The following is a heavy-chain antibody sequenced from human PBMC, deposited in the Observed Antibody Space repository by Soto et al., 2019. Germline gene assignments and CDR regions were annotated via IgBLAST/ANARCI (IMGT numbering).Heavy chain of an antibody. Sequence: QMQLVQSGPEVKKPGTSVKVSCKASGFTFTSSAMQWVRQARGQRLEWIGWIVVGSGNTNYAQKFQERVTITRDMSTSTASMELSSLRSEDTAVYYCAAEGGTQDDYYYGMDVWGQGTTVTVSS. CDR1: GFTFTSSA. V-gene: IGHV1-58*02. J-gene: IGHJ6*02. D-gene: IGHD1-1*01. CDR2: IVVGSGNT. CDR3: AAEGGTQDDYYYGMDV.